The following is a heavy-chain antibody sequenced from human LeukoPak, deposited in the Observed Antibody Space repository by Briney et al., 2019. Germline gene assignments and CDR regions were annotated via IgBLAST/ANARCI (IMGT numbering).Heavy chain of an antibody. CDR2: INPNNGGT. Sequence: GASVKVSCKASGYTFTGYYIHWVRQAPGQELEWMGRINPNNGGTNYAQKFQGRVTMTRDMSMSTAYMELSRLRSDDTAVYYCAGEDNSSGYRPFDIWGQGTMVTVPS. CDR1: GYTFTGYY. J-gene: IGHJ3*02. D-gene: IGHD3-22*01. CDR3: AGEDNSSGYRPFDI. V-gene: IGHV1-2*06.